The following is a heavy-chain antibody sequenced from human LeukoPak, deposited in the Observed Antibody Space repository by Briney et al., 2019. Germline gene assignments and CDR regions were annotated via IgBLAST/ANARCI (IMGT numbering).Heavy chain of an antibody. D-gene: IGHD6-13*01. J-gene: IGHJ2*01. CDR2: IYYSGST. Sequence: SETLSLTRTVSGGSISSYYWSWIRQPPGKGLEWIGYIYYSGSTNYNPSLTSRVTISVDTSKNQFSLKLSTVTAADTAVYYCARLTPSDSSSWYWYFGLWGRGTLVTVSS. V-gene: IGHV4-59*08. CDR3: ARLTPSDSSSWYWYFGL. CDR1: GGSISSYY.